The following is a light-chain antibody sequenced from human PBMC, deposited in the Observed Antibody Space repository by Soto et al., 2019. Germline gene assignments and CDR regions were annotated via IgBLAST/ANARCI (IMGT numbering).Light chain of an antibody. Sequence: DIQMTQSPSILSASVGDRVAITCLASESISNWLAWYQQKPGKAPKVLIYDASRLQSGVPERFSGSGSGTEFTLTISSLQADDIATYYCQQYKSYYYTFGQGTNLEI. CDR2: DAS. CDR1: ESISNW. J-gene: IGKJ2*01. V-gene: IGKV1-5*01. CDR3: QQYKSYYYT.